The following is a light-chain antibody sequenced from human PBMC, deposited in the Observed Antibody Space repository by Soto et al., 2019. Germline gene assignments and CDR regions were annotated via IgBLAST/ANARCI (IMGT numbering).Light chain of an antibody. CDR1: QSFLYSSNNQNN. CDR3: QQCYSTPLT. Sequence: DIVMTQSPDSLALSLGERATINCTSSQSFLYSSNNQNNLAWYQQKPGQPPKLLIYWASTRESGVPDRFSSSGYGTDFTVIVSSLQAEDVAVYYCQQCYSTPLTFGGGTKVEIK. J-gene: IGKJ4*01. V-gene: IGKV4-1*01. CDR2: WAS.